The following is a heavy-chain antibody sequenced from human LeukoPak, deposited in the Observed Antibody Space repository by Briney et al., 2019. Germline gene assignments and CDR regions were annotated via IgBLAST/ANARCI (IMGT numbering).Heavy chain of an antibody. D-gene: IGHD5-12*01. CDR1: GFTFSGSA. CDR2: IRSKANSYAT. J-gene: IGHJ6*02. Sequence: PGGSLRLSCAASGFTFSGSATHWVRQASGKGLEWVGHIRSKANSYATAYAASVKGRFTISRDDSKNTAYLQMNSLKSEDTAVYYCTRHDEVATISYYYYGMDVWGQGTTVTVSS. CDR3: TRHDEVATISYYYYGMDV. V-gene: IGHV3-73*01.